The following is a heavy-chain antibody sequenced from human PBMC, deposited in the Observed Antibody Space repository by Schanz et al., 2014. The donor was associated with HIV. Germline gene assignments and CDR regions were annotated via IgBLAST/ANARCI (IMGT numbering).Heavy chain of an antibody. Sequence: QVQLVQSGAEVKKPGSSVKVSCKASGGSFSSYAINWVRQAPGQGLEWMGTIIPIFGTSNYAQKFQGRVTITADESTSTAYMELSSLRSEDTAVYYCARGRYSGSYYNYWGQGTLVTVSS. V-gene: IGHV1-69*18. CDR3: ARGRYSGSYYNY. CDR2: IIPIFGTS. CDR1: GGSFSSYA. J-gene: IGHJ4*02. D-gene: IGHD1-26*01.